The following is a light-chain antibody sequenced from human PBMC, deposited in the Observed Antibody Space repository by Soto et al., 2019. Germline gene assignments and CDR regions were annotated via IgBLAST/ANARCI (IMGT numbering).Light chain of an antibody. CDR3: QNYNGAPWT. V-gene: IGKV1-27*01. Sequence: DIQLTQSPSSLSASVGDRVTITCRASQAISTYLVWYQQKPGTVPKLLIFAASTLQSGVPSRFSGSGSGTDFTLPISSLQPEDVATFYCQNYNGAPWTFGQGTKVEIK. CDR2: AAS. J-gene: IGKJ1*01. CDR1: QAISTY.